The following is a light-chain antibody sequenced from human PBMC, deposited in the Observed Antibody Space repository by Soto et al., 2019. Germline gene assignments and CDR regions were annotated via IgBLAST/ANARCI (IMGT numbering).Light chain of an antibody. V-gene: IGKV3D-20*02. CDR1: QSVSSNY. CDR3: QQRSKWRT. CDR2: GAA. Sequence: ETVMTQSPATLSVSPGERATLSFRAGQSVSSNYLAWYQLKPGQAPRLLIYGAASRATGIPARFSGSGFGTDFTLTISSLEPEDFAVYYCQQRSKWRTFGQGTRLEIK. J-gene: IGKJ5*01.